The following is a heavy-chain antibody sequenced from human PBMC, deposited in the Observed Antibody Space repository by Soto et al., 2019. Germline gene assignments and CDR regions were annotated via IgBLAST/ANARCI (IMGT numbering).Heavy chain of an antibody. CDR2: ISYDGSNK. Sequence: QVQLVESGGGVVQPGRSLRLSCGASGFTFSNYGMQWVRQAPGKGLEWVALISYDGSNKYYADSVKGRFTISRDNSKNTLYLQMNSLRTEDTAMCYCFGGQYFGDYWGQGNLVTVPS. J-gene: IGHJ4*02. D-gene: IGHD3-22*01. V-gene: IGHV3-30*03. CDR1: GFTFSNYG. CDR3: FGGQYFGDY.